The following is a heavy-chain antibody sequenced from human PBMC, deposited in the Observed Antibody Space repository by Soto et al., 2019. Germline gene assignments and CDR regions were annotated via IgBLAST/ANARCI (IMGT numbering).Heavy chain of an antibody. V-gene: IGHV1-69*01. D-gene: IGHD3-22*01. CDR2: IIPIFGTA. J-gene: IGHJ3*02. Sequence: QVQLVQSGAEVKKPGSSVKVSCKASGGTFSSYAISWVRQAPGQGLEWMGGIIPIFGTANCAQKFQGRVTITADESTSTAYMGLSSLRSEDTAVYYCARGGYHYDSPREDAFAIRGQRTMVTVSS. CDR3: ARGGYHYDSPREDAFAI. CDR1: GGTFSSYA.